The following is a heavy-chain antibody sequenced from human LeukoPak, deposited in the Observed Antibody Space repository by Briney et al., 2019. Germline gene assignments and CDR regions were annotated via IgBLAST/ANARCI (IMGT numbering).Heavy chain of an antibody. CDR1: GFTFDDYA. V-gene: IGHV3-9*01. CDR2: ISWNSGSI. D-gene: IGHD3-22*01. J-gene: IGHJ4*02. CDR3: ARVAMIVAKPYDY. Sequence: GGSLRLSCAASGFTFDDYAMHWVRQAPGKGLEWVSGISWNSGSIGYADSVKGRFTISRDNAKNSLYLQMNSLRAEDTAVYYCARVAMIVAKPYDYWGQGTLVTVSS.